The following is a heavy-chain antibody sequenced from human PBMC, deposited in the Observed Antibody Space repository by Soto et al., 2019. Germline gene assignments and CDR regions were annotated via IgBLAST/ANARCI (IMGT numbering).Heavy chain of an antibody. CDR1: GGTFSSYA. CDR3: ARDPGYYFDY. CDR2: IIPIFGTA. J-gene: IGHJ4*02. Sequence: GASVKVSCKASGGTFSSYAISLVRQAPGQGLEWMGGIIPIFGTANYAQKFQGRVTITADESTSTAYMELSSLRSEDTAVYYCARDPGYYFDYWGQGTLCTVSS. V-gene: IGHV1-69*13.